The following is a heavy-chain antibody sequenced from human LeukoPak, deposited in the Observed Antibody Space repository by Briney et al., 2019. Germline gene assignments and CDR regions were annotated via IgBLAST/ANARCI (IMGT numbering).Heavy chain of an antibody. V-gene: IGHV3-48*02. J-gene: IGHJ4*02. Sequence: GGSLRLSCAASGFTFTTYSMNWVRQAPGKGLVWVSYVSNNIISYADSVKGRFTISRDSAKNSLYLQMNSLRDEDTAVYFCARDLDWAFDRWGQGTLVTVSS. CDR2: VSNNII. CDR3: ARDLDWAFDR. D-gene: IGHD3-9*01. CDR1: GFTFTTYS.